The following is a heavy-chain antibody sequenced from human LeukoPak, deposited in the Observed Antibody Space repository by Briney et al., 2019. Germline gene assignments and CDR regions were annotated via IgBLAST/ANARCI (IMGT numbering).Heavy chain of an antibody. J-gene: IGHJ4*02. CDR3: AREESSSSGYYFDY. Sequence: GGSLRLSCAASGFTFNNYGMHWVRQAPGKGLEWVAFIRYDGSNKYYADSVKGRFTISRDNSKNTLYLQMNSLRAEDTAVYYCAREESSSSGYYFDYWGQGTLVTVSS. V-gene: IGHV3-30*02. CDR2: IRYDGSNK. CDR1: GFTFNNYG. D-gene: IGHD6-6*01.